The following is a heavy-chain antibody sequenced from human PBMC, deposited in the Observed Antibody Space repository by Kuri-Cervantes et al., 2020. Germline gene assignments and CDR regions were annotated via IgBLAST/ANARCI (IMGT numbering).Heavy chain of an antibody. CDR1: GYTFTSYG. CDR2: INPSGGST. D-gene: IGHD2-2*01. CDR3: ARDPKGGGNCRTTSCFASMRDAFDI. V-gene: IGHV1-18*01. Sequence: ASVKVSCKASGYTFTSYGISWVRQAPGQGLEWMGIINPSGGSTSYAQKFQGRGTMTTETSTSTAYLELVSLTSDDTAVYFCARDPKGGGNCRTTSCFASMRDAFDIWGQGTMVTVSS. J-gene: IGHJ3*02.